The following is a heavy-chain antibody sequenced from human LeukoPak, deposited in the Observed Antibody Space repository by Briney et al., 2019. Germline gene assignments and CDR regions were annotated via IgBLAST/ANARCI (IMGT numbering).Heavy chain of an antibody. CDR3: AKALVVVTAISDAFDI. Sequence: PGGSLRLSCAASGFTFSSYEMNWVRQAPGKGLEWVSYISSSGSTIYYADSVKGRFTISRDNAKNSLYLQMNSLRAEDTAVYYCAKALVVVTAISDAFDIWGQGTMVTVSS. CDR1: GFTFSSYE. J-gene: IGHJ3*02. V-gene: IGHV3-48*03. D-gene: IGHD2-21*02. CDR2: ISSSGSTI.